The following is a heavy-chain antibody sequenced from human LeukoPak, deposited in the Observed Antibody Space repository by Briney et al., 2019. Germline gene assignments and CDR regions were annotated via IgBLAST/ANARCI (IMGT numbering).Heavy chain of an antibody. CDR2: IYNSGST. CDR1: GGSISSGGYY. J-gene: IGHJ4*02. Sequence: SQTLSLTCTVSGGSISSGGYYWCWIRQHPGKGLEWIGYIYNSGSTYYNPSLKSRVTISVDTSKNQFSLKLSSVTAADTAVYYCASHGAGYYDSSGDYWGQGTLVTVSS. CDR3: ASHGAGYYDSSGDY. D-gene: IGHD3-22*01. V-gene: IGHV4-31*03.